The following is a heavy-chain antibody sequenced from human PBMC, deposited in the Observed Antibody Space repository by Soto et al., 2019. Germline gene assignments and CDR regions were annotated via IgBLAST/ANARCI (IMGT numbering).Heavy chain of an antibody. CDR1: GGTFSSYA. D-gene: IGHD6-6*01. CDR2: IIPIFGTA. Sequence: SVKVSCKASGGTFSSYAISWVRQAPGQGLEWMGGIIPIFGTANYAQKFQGRVTITADESTSTAYMELSSLRSEDTAVYYCARLEYSSSIPPYWGQGTLVTVSS. V-gene: IGHV1-69*13. CDR3: ARLEYSSSIPPY. J-gene: IGHJ4*02.